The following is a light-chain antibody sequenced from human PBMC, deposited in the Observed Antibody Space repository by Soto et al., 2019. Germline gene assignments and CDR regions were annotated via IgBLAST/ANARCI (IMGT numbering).Light chain of an antibody. CDR1: SSNIGAGYD. J-gene: IGLJ3*02. V-gene: IGLV1-40*01. CDR3: QSYDSSLKNSV. Sequence: QSVLTQSPPVSGAPGQRVTISCTGNSSNIGAGYDVHWYQQFPGTAPKLLIYANTNRPSGVPDRFSGSKSGTSASLAITGLQPEDEADYYCQSYDSSLKNSVFGGGTKVTVL. CDR2: ANT.